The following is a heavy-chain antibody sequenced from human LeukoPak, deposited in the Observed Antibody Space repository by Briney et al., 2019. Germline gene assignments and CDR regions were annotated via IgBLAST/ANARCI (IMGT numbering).Heavy chain of an antibody. Sequence: QPGGSLRLSCAASGFTFSSYSMNWVRQAPGKGLEWVSYISSSSSSIYYADSVKGRFTISRDNSKNTLYLQMNSLRAEDTAVYYCAREGGYSYPYYFDYWGQGTLVTVSS. J-gene: IGHJ4*02. V-gene: IGHV3-48*01. CDR2: ISSSSSSI. CDR3: AREGGYSYPYYFDY. D-gene: IGHD5-18*01. CDR1: GFTFSSYS.